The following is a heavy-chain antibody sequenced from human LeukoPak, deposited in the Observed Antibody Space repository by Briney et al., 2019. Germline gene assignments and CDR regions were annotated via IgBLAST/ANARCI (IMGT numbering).Heavy chain of an antibody. V-gene: IGHV4-30-4*07. Sequence: SETLSLTCAVSGGSISSGDYSWSWIRQPPGKGLEYIGYIFYSGSTYYNPSLKSRLTISVDTSKNQFSLKLSSVTAADTAVYYCARTLGDYGSGSYYYWGQGTLVTVSS. J-gene: IGHJ4*02. CDR3: ARTLGDYGSGSYYY. D-gene: IGHD3-10*01. CDR2: IFYSGST. CDR1: GGSISSGDYS.